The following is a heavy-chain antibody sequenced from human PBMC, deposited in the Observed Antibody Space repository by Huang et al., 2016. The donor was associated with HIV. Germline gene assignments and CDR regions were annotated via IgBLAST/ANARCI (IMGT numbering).Heavy chain of an antibody. CDR2: INHSGNT. Sequence: QVQLQQWGAGLLKPSATLSLTCAVYCGSFSGYKGSWFRQSPGKGLAWIGEINHSGNTNDNPSLKSRVTISVDTSKNQCSLRLSSVTAADTAVYYCARGTAAAHSDYWGQGTLVTVYS. V-gene: IGHV4-34*01. CDR3: ARGTAAAHSDY. D-gene: IGHD6-13*01. CDR1: CGSFSGYK. J-gene: IGHJ4*02.